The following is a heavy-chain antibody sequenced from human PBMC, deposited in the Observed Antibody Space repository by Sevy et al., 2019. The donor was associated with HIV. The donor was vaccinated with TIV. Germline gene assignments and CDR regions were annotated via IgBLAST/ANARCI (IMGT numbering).Heavy chain of an antibody. CDR2: IRYDGSTR. V-gene: IGHV3-30*02. CDR3: AKGLGMVQGALLSDDI. Sequence: GESLKISCEASGFTFSRYGMHWVRQAPGKGLDWVAFIRYDGSTRYYGASVKGRFTITRDNSKNTLFLQMNSLRAEDTAVYYSAKGLGMVQGALLSDDIWGQGTMVTVSS. D-gene: IGHD3-10*01. J-gene: IGHJ3*02. CDR1: GFTFSRYG.